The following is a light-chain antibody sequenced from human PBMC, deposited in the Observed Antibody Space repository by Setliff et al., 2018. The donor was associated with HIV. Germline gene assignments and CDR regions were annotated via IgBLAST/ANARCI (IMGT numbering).Light chain of an antibody. V-gene: IGLV3-21*03. CDR2: DDS. J-gene: IGLJ1*01. CDR1: NIGSKS. CDR3: QVWDSGSERYV. Sequence: SYELTQPPSVSVAPGKTARLTCGGNNIGSKSVHWFQQKPGQATVVVVYDDSNRPSGIPERLSGSNSGNTATLTISRVEAGDEADYYCQVWDSGSERYVFGTGTKVTVL.